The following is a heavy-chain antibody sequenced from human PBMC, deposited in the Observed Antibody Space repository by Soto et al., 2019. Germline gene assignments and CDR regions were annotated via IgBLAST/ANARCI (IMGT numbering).Heavy chain of an antibody. CDR3: AKDYSSSSGFYYSYYMDV. V-gene: IGHV3-23*01. Sequence: EVQLLESGGGLVQPGGSLRLSCAASGFTFSSYAMSWVRQAPGKGLEWVSAISGSGGSTYYADSVKGRFTISRDNSKNTLYLQMNSLRAEDTAVYYCAKDYSSSSGFYYSYYMDVWGKGTTVTVSS. CDR1: GFTFSSYA. D-gene: IGHD6-6*01. J-gene: IGHJ6*03. CDR2: ISGSGGST.